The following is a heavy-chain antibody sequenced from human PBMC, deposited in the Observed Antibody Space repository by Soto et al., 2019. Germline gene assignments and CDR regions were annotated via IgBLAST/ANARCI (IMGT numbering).Heavy chain of an antibody. V-gene: IGHV5-51*01. D-gene: IGHD3-16*02. CDR1: GYSFTSYW. Sequence: PGESLKISCKGSGYSFTSYWIGWVLQMPVKGLEWMGSIYTGDSDNSYSPSFQGQVTISADKSISTAYLQWSSLKASDTAMYYCARLRITFGGVIDPTSMYYFDYWGQGTLVTVSS. CDR2: IYTGDSDN. CDR3: ARLRITFGGVIDPTSMYYFDY. J-gene: IGHJ4*02.